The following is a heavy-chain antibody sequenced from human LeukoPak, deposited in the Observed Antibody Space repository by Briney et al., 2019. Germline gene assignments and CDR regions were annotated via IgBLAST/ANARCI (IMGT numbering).Heavy chain of an antibody. CDR3: AKSPVSSCRGSFCYPFDY. V-gene: IGHV3-21*04. Sequence: PGRSLRLPCAASGFTFSSYNMNWVRQAPGKGLEWVSSISSSSDYIYYADSVKGRFTISRDNSRNTLYLQMNTLRAEDTAVYFCAKSPVSSCRGSFCYPFDYWGQGNLVTVSS. D-gene: IGHD2-15*01. CDR1: GFTFSSYN. J-gene: IGHJ4*02. CDR2: ISSSSDYI.